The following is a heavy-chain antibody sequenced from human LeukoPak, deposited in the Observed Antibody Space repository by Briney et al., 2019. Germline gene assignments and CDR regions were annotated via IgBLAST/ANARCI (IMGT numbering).Heavy chain of an antibody. CDR3: ARDRVRYCSSTSCYSSFDY. CDR1: GYTFTSYG. D-gene: IGHD2-2*02. CDR2: ISACNGNT. J-gene: IGHJ4*02. V-gene: IGHV1-18*01. Sequence: ASVKASCKASGYTFTSYGISWVRQAPGQGLEWMGWISACNGNTNYAQKLQGRVTMTTDTSTSTAYMELRSLRSDDTAVYYCARDRVRYCSSTSCYSSFDYWGQGTLVTVSS.